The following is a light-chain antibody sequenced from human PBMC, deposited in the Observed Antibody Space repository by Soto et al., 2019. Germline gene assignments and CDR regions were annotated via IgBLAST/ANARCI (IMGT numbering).Light chain of an antibody. Sequence: DIVMTQSPDSLAVSLGERATINCKSSQSVLYSSNNKNYLAWYQQKPGQPPKLLIYWASTRESGVPDRFSGSGSGTDFTLTISSLQAEDVAVYYCQQYYSGTF. J-gene: IGKJ1*01. CDR3: QQYYSGT. CDR2: WAS. V-gene: IGKV4-1*01. CDR1: QSVLYSSNNKNY.